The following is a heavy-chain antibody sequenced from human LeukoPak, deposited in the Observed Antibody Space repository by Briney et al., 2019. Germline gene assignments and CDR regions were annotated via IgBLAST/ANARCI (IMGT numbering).Heavy chain of an antibody. CDR2: ISSSGRTI. V-gene: IGHV3-48*03. CDR3: ARDGDGGLGSDY. D-gene: IGHD4-23*01. Sequence: PGGSLRLSCAASGFTFSSFEMNWVRQAPGKGLEWVSYISSSGRTIYYADSVKGRFTISRDNAKNSLYLQMNSLRDEDTAVYYCARDGDGGLGSDYWGQGTLVTV. CDR1: GFTFSSFE. J-gene: IGHJ4*02.